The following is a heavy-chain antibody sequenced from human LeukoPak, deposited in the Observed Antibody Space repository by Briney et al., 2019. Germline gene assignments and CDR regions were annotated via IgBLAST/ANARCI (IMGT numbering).Heavy chain of an antibody. J-gene: IGHJ4*02. CDR3: ARGGLFVVVPAAMAGFDY. Sequence: AGGSLRLSCAASGFTFSSYAMHWVRQAPGKGLEWVAVISYDGSNKYYADSVKGRFTISRDNSKNTLYLQMNSLRAEDTAVYYCARGGLFVVVPAAMAGFDYWGQGTLVTVSS. V-gene: IGHV3-30-3*01. D-gene: IGHD2-2*01. CDR1: GFTFSSYA. CDR2: ISYDGSNK.